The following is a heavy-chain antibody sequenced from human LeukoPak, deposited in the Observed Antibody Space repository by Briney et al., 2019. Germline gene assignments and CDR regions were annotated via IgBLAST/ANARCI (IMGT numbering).Heavy chain of an antibody. Sequence: PSQTVSRTCTVSGGSISNGGYYWRAIRQHPGKGLEWIGYIYYSGSTYYNPSLTSRVTISVDTSKNQFSLNLSSVTAADTAVYACARRRGYGYGYYFDYWGQGTLVTVSS. CDR3: ARRRGYGYGYYFDY. V-gene: IGHV4-31*03. CDR2: IYYSGST. D-gene: IGHD5-18*01. CDR1: GGSISNGGYY. J-gene: IGHJ4*02.